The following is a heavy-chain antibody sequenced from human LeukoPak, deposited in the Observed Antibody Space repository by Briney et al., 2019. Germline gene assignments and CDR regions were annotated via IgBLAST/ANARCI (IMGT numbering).Heavy chain of an antibody. CDR2: ISGSGGST. Sequence: GGSLRLSCAASGFTFSSYAMSWVRQAPGRGLEWVSAISGSGGSTYYADSVKGRFTISRDNSKNTLYLQMNSLRAEDTAVYYCAKTTHDSSGYYYFGYWGQGTLVTVSS. CDR3: AKTTHDSSGYYYFGY. V-gene: IGHV3-23*01. J-gene: IGHJ4*02. D-gene: IGHD3-22*01. CDR1: GFTFSSYA.